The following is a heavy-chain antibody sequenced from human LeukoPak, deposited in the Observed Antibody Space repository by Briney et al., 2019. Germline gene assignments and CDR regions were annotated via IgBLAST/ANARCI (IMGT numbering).Heavy chain of an antibody. D-gene: IGHD6-19*01. V-gene: IGHV3-13*01. CDR2: IGTAGDT. CDR3: ARSSGTGRGFDY. CDR1: AFTFTTYD. Sequence: PGRSLRLSCAASAFTFTTYDMRCVRHATRKGPEWVSAIGTAGDTYYPGSVKGRFTISRENAKNSLYLQMNSLRAGDTAVYYCARSSGTGRGFDYWGQGTLVTVSS. J-gene: IGHJ4*02.